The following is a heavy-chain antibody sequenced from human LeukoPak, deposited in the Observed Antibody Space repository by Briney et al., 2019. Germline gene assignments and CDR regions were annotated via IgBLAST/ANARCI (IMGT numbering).Heavy chain of an antibody. CDR1: GFTFTDSV. D-gene: IGHD3-22*01. CDR3: AAVTSYDTSGYYYEGNAFDI. CDR2: IVVGSGNT. V-gene: IGHV1-58*02. J-gene: IGHJ3*02. Sequence: SVKVSCKASGFTFTDSVMQWVRQARGQRLEWIGWIVVGSGNTNYAQKFQERVTITRDMSTSTAYMELSSLRSEDTAVYYCAAVTSYDTSGYYYEGNAFDIWGQGTLVTVSS.